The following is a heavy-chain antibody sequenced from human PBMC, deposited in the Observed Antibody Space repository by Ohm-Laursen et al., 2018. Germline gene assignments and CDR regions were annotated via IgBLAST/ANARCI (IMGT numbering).Heavy chain of an antibody. CDR2: ISAYNGNT. V-gene: IGHV1-18*04. CDR1: GYTFTGYY. J-gene: IGHJ4*02. CDR3: ARQESSGWYPDY. Sequence: ASVKVSCKASGYTFTGYYMHWVRQAPGQGLEWMGWISAYNGNTNYAQKLQGRVTMTTDTSTSTAYMELRSLRSDDTAVYYCARQESSGWYPDYWGQGTLVTVSS. D-gene: IGHD6-19*01.